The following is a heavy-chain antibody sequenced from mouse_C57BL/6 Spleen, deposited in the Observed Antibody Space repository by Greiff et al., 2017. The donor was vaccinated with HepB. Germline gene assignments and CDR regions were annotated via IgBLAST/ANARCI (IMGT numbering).Heavy chain of an antibody. CDR1: GYTFTSYG. J-gene: IGHJ3*01. V-gene: IGHV1-81*01. CDR3: ARVRITTVVDPAY. Sequence: VQLQQSGAELARPGASVKLSCKASGYTFTSYGISWVKQRTGQGLEWIGEIYPRSGNTYYNEKFKGNATLTADKSSSTAYMELRSLTSEDSAVYFCARVRITTVVDPAYWGQGTLVTVSA. D-gene: IGHD1-1*01. CDR2: IYPRSGNT.